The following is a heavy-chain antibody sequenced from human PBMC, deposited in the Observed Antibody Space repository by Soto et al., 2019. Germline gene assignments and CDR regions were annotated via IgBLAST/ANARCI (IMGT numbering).Heavy chain of an antibody. CDR1: GGTFTNYA. J-gene: IGHJ5*02. Sequence: QVQLVQSGAEVKKPGSSVKVSCKASGGTFTNYAINWVRQAPGQGLEWMGGIIPISGAVNYAQKFHGRVTITADESTSTVYMALSSLRSENTAVYYCARTTTAYNGFDLWGQGTLVTVSS. CDR2: IIPISGAV. D-gene: IGHD4-17*01. V-gene: IGHV1-69*01. CDR3: ARTTTAYNGFDL.